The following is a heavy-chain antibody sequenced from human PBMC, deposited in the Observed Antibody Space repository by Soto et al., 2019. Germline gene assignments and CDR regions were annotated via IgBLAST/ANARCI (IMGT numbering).Heavy chain of an antibody. CDR3: AKGGWPRHNDC. CDR1: GFTFSTSG. Sequence: EVQLLESGGGLVQPGGSLRLSCAASGFTFSTSGMSWVRQAPGRGLEWISVISGSGTSTYYADSVKGRFTISRDNSKNTLYLQMNSLRAEDTAVYYCAKGGWPRHNDCWGQGTLVTVSS. J-gene: IGHJ4*02. CDR2: ISGSGTST. D-gene: IGHD5-12*01. V-gene: IGHV3-23*01.